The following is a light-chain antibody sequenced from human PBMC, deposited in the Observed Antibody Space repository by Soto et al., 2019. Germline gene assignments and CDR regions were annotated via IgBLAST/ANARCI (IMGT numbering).Light chain of an antibody. J-gene: IGKJ2*01. CDR2: GAS. V-gene: IGKV3-15*01. Sequence: EIVMTQSPATLSVSSGERATLSCRASRNVYTNLAWYQQRPGQAPRLLIYGASTRATDIPGRFSGSGSGTEFTRTISGLQSEDVAVYYWQQYSNWPTEYTFGQGTKLEI. CDR3: QQYSNWPTEYT. CDR1: RNVYTN.